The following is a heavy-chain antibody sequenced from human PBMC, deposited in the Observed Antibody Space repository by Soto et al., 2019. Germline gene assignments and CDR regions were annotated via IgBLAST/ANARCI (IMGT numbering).Heavy chain of an antibody. J-gene: IGHJ5*02. CDR3: ARDGGIAVAAPWFDP. Sequence: SETLSLTCTVSGGSISSYYWSWIRQPPGKGLEWIGYIYYSGSTNYNPSLKSRVTISVDTSKNQFSLKLSSVTAADTAVYYCARDGGIAVAAPWFDPWGQGTLVTVSS. CDR1: GGSISSYY. V-gene: IGHV4-59*01. CDR2: IYYSGST. D-gene: IGHD6-19*01.